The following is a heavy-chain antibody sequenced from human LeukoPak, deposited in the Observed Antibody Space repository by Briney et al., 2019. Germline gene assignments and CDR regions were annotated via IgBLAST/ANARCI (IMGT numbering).Heavy chain of an antibody. V-gene: IGHV4-59*01. D-gene: IGHD4/OR15-4a*01. Sequence: SETLSLTCTVSGGSISYYYWSWIRQSPGKGLEWIGYVYYSGTTNYNPSLKSRVTISVDTSKNQFSLRLRSVTAADTAVYYCAREDPQTRVPEGMDVWGQGTTVTVSS. CDR1: GGSISYYY. CDR3: AREDPQTRVPEGMDV. J-gene: IGHJ6*02. CDR2: VYYSGTT.